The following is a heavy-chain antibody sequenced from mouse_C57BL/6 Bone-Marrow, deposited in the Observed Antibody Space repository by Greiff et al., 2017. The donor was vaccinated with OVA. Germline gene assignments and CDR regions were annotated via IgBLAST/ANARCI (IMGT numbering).Heavy chain of an antibody. V-gene: IGHV1-69*01. CDR3: ATMAYFDY. J-gene: IGHJ2*01. Sequence: VQLQQPGAELVMPGASVKLSCKASGYTFTSYWMHWVKQRPGQGLEWIGEIDPSDSYTNYNQKFKGKSTLTVDKSSSTAYMQLSSLTSEDSAVYYCATMAYFDYWGQGTTLTVSS. D-gene: IGHD1-1*02. CDR1: GYTFTSYW. CDR2: IDPSDSYT.